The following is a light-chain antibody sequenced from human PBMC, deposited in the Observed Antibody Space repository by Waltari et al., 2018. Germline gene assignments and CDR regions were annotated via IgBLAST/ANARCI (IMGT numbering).Light chain of an antibody. V-gene: IGKV3-11*01. CDR2: DAS. J-gene: IGKJ1*01. CDR3: QQRSKWPLT. Sequence: EIVLTQSPATLSLSPGERATLSCRASQSVGISLAWYQQKPGQAPRLLIYDASNRATGIPVRFSGSGSGTDFTLTIGSLEPEDFAVYYCQQRSKWPLTFGQGTKVEIK. CDR1: QSVGIS.